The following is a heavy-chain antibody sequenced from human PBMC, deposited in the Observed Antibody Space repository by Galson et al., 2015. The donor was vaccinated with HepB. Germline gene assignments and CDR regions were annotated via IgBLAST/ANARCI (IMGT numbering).Heavy chain of an antibody. CDR1: GFTFTTYN. Sequence: SLRLSCAASGFTFTTYNMNWVRQAPGKGLEWVSYISSSSSVIYYADSVKGRFTISRDNARNSLYLQMNSLRVEDTALYYCARDLKKELVRGYFDCWGQGTLVTVSS. V-gene: IGHV3-48*04. D-gene: IGHD1-1*01. J-gene: IGHJ4*02. CDR3: ARDLKKELVRGYFDC. CDR2: ISSSSSVI.